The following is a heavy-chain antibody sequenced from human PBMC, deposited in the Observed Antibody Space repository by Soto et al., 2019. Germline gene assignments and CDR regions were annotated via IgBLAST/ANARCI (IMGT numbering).Heavy chain of an antibody. CDR1: GYTFTSYG. CDR2: ISAYNGNT. CDR3: AVTPGVAAAGTQAV. J-gene: IGHJ4*02. D-gene: IGHD6-13*01. V-gene: IGHV1-18*01. Sequence: QVQLVQSGAEVKKPGASVKVSCKASGYTFTSYGISWVRQAPGQGLEWMGWISAYNGNTNYAQKLQGRVTMTTDTPTSTAYVELRSLRSDDTAVYYCAVTPGVAAAGTQAVWGQGTLVTVSS.